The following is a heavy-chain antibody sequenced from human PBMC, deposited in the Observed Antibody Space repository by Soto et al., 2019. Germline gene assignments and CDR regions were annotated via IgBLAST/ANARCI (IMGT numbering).Heavy chain of an antibody. J-gene: IGHJ6*03. CDR1: GGSISSYY. CDR2: IYYSGST. Sequence: SETLSLTCTVSGGSISSYYWSWIRQPPGKGLEWIGYIYYSGSTNYNPSLKSRVTISVDTSKNQFSLKLSSVTAADTAVYYCAREGVERLTTPRRPHGYYYYYMDVWGKGTTVTVSS. D-gene: IGHD1-1*01. V-gene: IGHV4-59*01. CDR3: AREGVERLTTPRRPHGYYYYYMDV.